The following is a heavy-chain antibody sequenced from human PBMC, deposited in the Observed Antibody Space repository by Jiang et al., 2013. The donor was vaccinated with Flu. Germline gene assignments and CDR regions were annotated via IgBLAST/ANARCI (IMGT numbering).Heavy chain of an antibody. CDR3: ARIGGADSSANDAFDI. V-gene: IGHV1-18*01. CDR2: ISALNGHT. J-gene: IGHJ3*02. CDR1: GYNFISYG. Sequence: SGAEVKKPGASVTVSCKASGYNFISYGITWVRQAPGQGLEWMGWISALNGHTNYAQKFEGRVTMTTDTSTTTAYMELRSLRSDDTAVYYCARIGGADSSANDAFDIWGQGTMVTVSS. D-gene: IGHD6-19*01.